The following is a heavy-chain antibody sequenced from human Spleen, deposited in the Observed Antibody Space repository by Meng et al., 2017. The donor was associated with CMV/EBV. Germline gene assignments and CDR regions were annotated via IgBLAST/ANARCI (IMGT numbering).Heavy chain of an antibody. CDR1: FSSYA. V-gene: IGHV3-23*03. Sequence: FSSYAMSWVRQATGKGLEWVSVIYSGGSSTYYADSVKGRFTISRDNSKNTLYLQMNSLRAEDTAVYYCAKARSAYYYGSGSYGWFDPWGQGTLVTVSS. D-gene: IGHD3-10*01. CDR2: IYSGGSST. J-gene: IGHJ5*02. CDR3: AKARSAYYYGSGSYGWFDP.